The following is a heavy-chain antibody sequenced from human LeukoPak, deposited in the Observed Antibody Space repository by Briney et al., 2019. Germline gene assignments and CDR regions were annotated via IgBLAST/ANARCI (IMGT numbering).Heavy chain of an antibody. J-gene: IGHJ4*02. Sequence: SVKVSCKASGGTFSSYAISWVRQAPGQGLEWMGGIIPIFGTANYAQKFQGRVTITADESTSTAYMELGSLRSEDTAVYYCARDGREMATLYYFDYWGQGTLVTVSS. CDR2: IIPIFGTA. V-gene: IGHV1-69*13. CDR3: ARDGREMATLYYFDY. D-gene: IGHD5-24*01. CDR1: GGTFSSYA.